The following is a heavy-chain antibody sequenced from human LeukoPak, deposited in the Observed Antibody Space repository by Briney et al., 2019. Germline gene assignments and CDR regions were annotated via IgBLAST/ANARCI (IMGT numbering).Heavy chain of an antibody. V-gene: IGHV3-20*04. CDR1: GFTFDDYG. CDR2: IDWNGGST. Sequence: GGSLRLSCAASGFTFDDYGMSWVRQAPGKGLEWVSGIDWNGGSTGYADSVKGRFTISRDNAKNSLYLQMNNLRAEDTALYYCARVNSDYYDSSGYYYWGQGTLVTVSS. D-gene: IGHD3-22*01. CDR3: ARVNSDYYDSSGYYY. J-gene: IGHJ4*02.